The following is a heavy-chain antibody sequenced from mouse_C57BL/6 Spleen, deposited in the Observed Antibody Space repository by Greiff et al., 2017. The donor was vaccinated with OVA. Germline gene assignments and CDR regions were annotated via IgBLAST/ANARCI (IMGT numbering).Heavy chain of an antibody. D-gene: IGHD1-1*01. J-gene: IGHJ1*03. CDR2: ISSGGGNT. Sequence: EVKLMESGGGLVKPGGSLKLSCAASGFTFSSYTMSWVRQTPEKRLEWVATISSGGGNTYYPDSVKGRFTISRDNATNTLYLQMSSLRSEDTALYYCARRLYYYGSSYEDWYFDVWGTGTTVTVSS. CDR3: ARRLYYYGSSYEDWYFDV. V-gene: IGHV5-9*01. CDR1: GFTFSSYT.